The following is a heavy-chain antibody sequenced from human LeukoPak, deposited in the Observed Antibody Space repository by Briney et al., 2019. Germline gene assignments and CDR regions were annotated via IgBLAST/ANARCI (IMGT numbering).Heavy chain of an antibody. CDR3: ASGITIFGPGSFDI. Sequence: SETLSLTCAVYGGSFSGYYWSWIRQPPGKGLEWIGSIYYSGSTYYNPSLKSRVTISVDTSKNQFSLKLSSVTAADTAVYYCASGITIFGPGSFDIWGQGTMVTVSS. CDR2: IYYSGST. V-gene: IGHV4-59*08. J-gene: IGHJ3*02. CDR1: GGSFSGYY. D-gene: IGHD3-3*01.